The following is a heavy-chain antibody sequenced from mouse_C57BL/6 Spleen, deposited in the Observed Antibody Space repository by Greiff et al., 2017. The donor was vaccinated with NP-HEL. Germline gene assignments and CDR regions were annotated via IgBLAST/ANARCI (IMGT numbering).Heavy chain of an antibody. Sequence: ESGPGLVKPSQSLSLTCSVTGYSITSGYYWNWIRQFPGNKLEWMGYISYDGSNNYNPSLKNRISITRDTSKNQFFLKLNSVTTEDTATYYCAREITTEGWYFDVWGTGTTVTVSS. V-gene: IGHV3-6*01. CDR1: GYSITSGYY. CDR2: ISYDGSN. CDR3: AREITTEGWYFDV. D-gene: IGHD1-1*01. J-gene: IGHJ1*03.